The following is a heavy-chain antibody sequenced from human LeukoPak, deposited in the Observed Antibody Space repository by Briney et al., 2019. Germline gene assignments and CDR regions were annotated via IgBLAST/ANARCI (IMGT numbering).Heavy chain of an antibody. V-gene: IGHV4-34*01. CDR1: GGSFSGYY. J-gene: IGHJ4*02. CDR2: INHSGST. CDR3: ARDGYSSSWYYFDY. Sequence: NPSETLSLTCAVYGGSFSGYYWSWIRQPPGKGLEWIGEINHSGSTNYNPSLKSRVTMSVDTSKNQFSLKLSSVTAADTAVYYCARDGYSSSWYYFDYWGQGTLVTVSS. D-gene: IGHD6-13*01.